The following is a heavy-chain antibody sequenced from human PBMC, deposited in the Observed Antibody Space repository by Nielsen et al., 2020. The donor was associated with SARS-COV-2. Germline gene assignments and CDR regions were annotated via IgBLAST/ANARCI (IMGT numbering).Heavy chain of an antibody. D-gene: IGHD3-3*01. Sequence: SETLSLTCAVSGGSISSSNWWSWVRQPPGKGLEWIGEIYHSGSTNYNPSLKSRVTISVDKSKNQFSLKLSSVTAADTAVYYCARERELRFLEYDYWGQGTLVTVSS. J-gene: IGHJ4*02. CDR2: IYHSGST. CDR1: GGSISSSNW. V-gene: IGHV4-4*02. CDR3: ARERELRFLEYDY.